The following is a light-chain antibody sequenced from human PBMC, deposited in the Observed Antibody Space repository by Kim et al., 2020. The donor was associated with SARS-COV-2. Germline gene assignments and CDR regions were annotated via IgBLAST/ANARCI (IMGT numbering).Light chain of an antibody. J-gene: IGKJ2*01. CDR2: LGS. Sequence: DIVMTQSPLSLPVTPGESASISCRSSQSLLHTSGRTYLDWYLQKPGQSPQLLIYLGSNRASGVPDRFSGSGSGTDFTLKISRVEAEDVGVYYCMQALQTPYTFGQGTKLEI. CDR1: QSLLHTSGRTY. CDR3: MQALQTPYT. V-gene: IGKV2-28*01.